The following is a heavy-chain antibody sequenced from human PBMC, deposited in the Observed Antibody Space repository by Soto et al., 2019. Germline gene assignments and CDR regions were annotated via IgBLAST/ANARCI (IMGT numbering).Heavy chain of an antibody. CDR2: IYYSGST. Sequence: QVQLQESGPGLVKPSQTLSLTCTVSGDSISSGGYYWSWIRQHPGKGLEWIGYIYYSGSTYYNPSLKSRVTISVDTSKNQFSLKLSSVTAADTAVYYCARDCSGGSCSTRWPYFDYWGQGTLVTVSS. CDR3: ARDCSGGSCSTRWPYFDY. J-gene: IGHJ4*02. V-gene: IGHV4-31*03. D-gene: IGHD2-15*01. CDR1: GDSISSGGYY.